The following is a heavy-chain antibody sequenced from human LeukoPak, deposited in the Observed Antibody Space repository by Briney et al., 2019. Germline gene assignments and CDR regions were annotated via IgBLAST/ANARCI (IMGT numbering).Heavy chain of an antibody. CDR3: AALWFGEGVY. D-gene: IGHD3-10*01. CDR1: GFTFSSYE. Sequence: PGGSLRLSCAASGFTFSSYEMNWVRQAAGKSLEWIAYIRHDSQFIDYADSVKGRFTISRDNARNSLYLHMSSLRAEDTAVYYCAALWFGEGVYWGQGAQVTVSS. V-gene: IGHV3-48*03. CDR2: IRHDSQFI. J-gene: IGHJ4*02.